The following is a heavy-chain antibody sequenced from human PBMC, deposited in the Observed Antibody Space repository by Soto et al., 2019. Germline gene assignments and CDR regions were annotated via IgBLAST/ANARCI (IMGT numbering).Heavy chain of an antibody. V-gene: IGHV3-30*18. J-gene: IGHJ6*02. CDR2: ISYDGSNK. CDR3: AKDWARWELRPYYGMDV. CDR1: GFTFSSYG. Sequence: QVQLVESGGGVVQPGRSLRLSCAASGFTFSSYGMHWVRQALGRGLEWVAVISYDGSNKYYADSVKGRFSISRDNSKNTRYLQMNSLRAQDTAVYYCAKDWARWELRPYYGMDVWGQGTSVTVSS. D-gene: IGHD1-26*01.